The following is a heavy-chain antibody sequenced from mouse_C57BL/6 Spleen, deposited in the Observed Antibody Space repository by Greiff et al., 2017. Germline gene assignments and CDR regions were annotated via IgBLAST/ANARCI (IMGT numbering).Heavy chain of an antibody. CDR1: GYTFTSYW. CDR2: LDPSDSYT. CDR3: ARRGLLRSFAY. J-gene: IGHJ3*01. V-gene: IGHV1-69*01. Sequence: QVQLQQPGAELVMPGASVKLSCKASGYTFTSYWMHWVKQRPGQGLEWIGELDPSDSYTNYNQKFKGKSTLTVDKSSSTAYMQLSSLTSEDSAVYYCARRGLLRSFAYWGQGTLVTVSA. D-gene: IGHD1-1*01.